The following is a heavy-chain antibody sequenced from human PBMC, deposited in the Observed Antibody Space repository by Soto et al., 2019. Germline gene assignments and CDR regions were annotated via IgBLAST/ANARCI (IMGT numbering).Heavy chain of an antibody. CDR1: GYTFTTYA. D-gene: IGHD6-19*01. J-gene: IGHJ6*03. CDR3: ARDRGVAPPVAGNTHYYYYMDV. CDR2: INAGNGNT. V-gene: IGHV1-3*01. Sequence: GASVKVSCKASGYTFTTYAMHWVRQAPGQRFEWMGWINAGNGNTQYSQKFQGRVTITRDTSASTAYMELSSLRSDDTAVYYCARDRGVAPPVAGNTHYYYYMDVWGKGTTVTVSS.